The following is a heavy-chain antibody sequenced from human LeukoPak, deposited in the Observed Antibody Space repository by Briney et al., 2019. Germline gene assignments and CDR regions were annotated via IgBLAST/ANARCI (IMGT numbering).Heavy chain of an antibody. CDR2: ISSSSYI. V-gene: IGHV3-21*01. CDR3: ARDQGKNGAFDI. J-gene: IGHJ3*02. CDR1: GFTFSSYS. Sequence: GGSLRLSCAASGFTFSSYSMNWVRQAPGKGLEWVSSISSSSYIYYADSVKGRFTISRDNAKNSLYLQMNSLRAEDTAVYYCARDQGKNGAFDIWGQGTMVTVSS.